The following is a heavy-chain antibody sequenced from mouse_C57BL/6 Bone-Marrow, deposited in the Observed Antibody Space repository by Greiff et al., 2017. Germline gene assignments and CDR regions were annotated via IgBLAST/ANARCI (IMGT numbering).Heavy chain of an antibody. V-gene: IGHV1-64*01. J-gene: IGHJ1*03. D-gene: IGHD2-3*01. CDR3: AGMGGFSSYVDV. CDR2: IHPNSGST. CDR1: GYTFTSYW. Sequence: QVQLQQPGAELVKPGASVKLSCKASGYTFTSYWMHWVKQRPGQGLEWIGMIHPNSGSTNYNEKFKSKATLTVDKSSSTAYMQLSSLTSEDSAVYYGAGMGGFSSYVDVWGTGTTVTVSS.